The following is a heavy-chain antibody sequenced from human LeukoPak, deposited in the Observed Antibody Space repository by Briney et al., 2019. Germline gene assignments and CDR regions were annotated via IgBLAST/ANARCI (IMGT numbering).Heavy chain of an antibody. J-gene: IGHJ5*02. CDR1: GYTFTSYD. Sequence: GASVKVSCKASGYTFTSYDINGVRQATGQGREWVGWMNPNSGNTGYAQKFQGRVTMTRNTSISTAYMELSSLRSEDTAVYYCARLMKSGGRPPWFDPWGQGTLVTVSS. V-gene: IGHV1-8*01. CDR2: MNPNSGNT. CDR3: ARLMKSGGRPPWFDP. D-gene: IGHD2-15*01.